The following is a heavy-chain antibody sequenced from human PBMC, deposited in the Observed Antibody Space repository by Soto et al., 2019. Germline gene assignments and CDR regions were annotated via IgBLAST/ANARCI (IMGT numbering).Heavy chain of an antibody. J-gene: IGHJ4*02. V-gene: IGHV3-21*02. D-gene: IGHD4-17*01. CDR3: ARENAYGDPNSFDY. Sequence: EVQLVESGGGLVKPGGSLRHSCTASGFTFSSYNMNWVRQAPGKGLEWVSSISSSSNYIYYADSMKGRFTISRDNAKNSLYLQMNSLRAEDTAVYYCARENAYGDPNSFDYWGQGTLVTVSS. CDR2: ISSSSNYI. CDR1: GFTFSSYN.